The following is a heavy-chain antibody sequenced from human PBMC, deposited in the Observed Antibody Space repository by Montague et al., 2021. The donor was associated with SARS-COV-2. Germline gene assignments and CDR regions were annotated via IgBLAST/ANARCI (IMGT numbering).Heavy chain of an antibody. D-gene: IGHD2-2*01. CDR2: ISGDRT. CDR3: TKGGQDCDSSSCYFD. V-gene: IGHV3-23*01. Sequence: SLILSCAASGFTFTNYAMSWVRRAPVKGLEWVSVISGDRTHYADXVKGRFTISRDNSKSTLYLQMNSLRAEDTAVYYCTKGGQDCDSSSCYFDWGQGTLVTVSS. J-gene: IGHJ4*02. CDR1: GFTFTNYA.